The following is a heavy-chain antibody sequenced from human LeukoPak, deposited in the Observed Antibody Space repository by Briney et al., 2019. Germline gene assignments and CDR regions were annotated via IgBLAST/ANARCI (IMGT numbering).Heavy chain of an antibody. J-gene: IGHJ5*02. CDR3: ARDSDYYASGTYYRVGFDP. D-gene: IGHD3-10*01. V-gene: IGHV6-1*01. CDR1: GDSVSSHSAA. CDR2: TYYRSKWLN. Sequence: SQTLSLTCAISGDSVSSHSAACNWINQSPSRGLHWLVSTYYRSKWLNDYAVSVKSRLTINADTSKNQFSLQLNSVSPQDTAVYYCARDSDYYASGTYYRVGFDPWGQGTLVTVSS.